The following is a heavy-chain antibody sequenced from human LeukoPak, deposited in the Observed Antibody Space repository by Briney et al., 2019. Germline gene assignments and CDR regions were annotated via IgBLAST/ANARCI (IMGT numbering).Heavy chain of an antibody. D-gene: IGHD6-13*01. CDR1: GYTFTSNY. CDR2: IYPRDGST. V-gene: IGHV1-46*01. J-gene: IGHJ3*02. Sequence: GASVKVSCKASGYTFTSNYIHWVRQAPGQGLEWMGMIYPRDGSTSYAQKFQGRVTVTRDTSTSTVHMELSDLRSEDTAVYYCARVEDAAAGTGAFDIWGQGTMVTVSS. CDR3: ARVEDAAAGTGAFDI.